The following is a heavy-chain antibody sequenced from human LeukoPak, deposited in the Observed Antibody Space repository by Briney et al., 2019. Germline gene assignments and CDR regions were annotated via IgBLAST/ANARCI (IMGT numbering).Heavy chain of an antibody. V-gene: IGHV3-48*02. J-gene: IGHJ4*02. CDR1: GFTFSNYN. D-gene: IGHD4-23*01. CDR2: ISASSTTI. CDR3: ARDYGGHGEYFDY. Sequence: GGSLRLSCAASGFTFSNYNVNWVRQAPGKGLEWVSYISASSTTIYYADSVKGRFATSRDNAKNSVYLQMNSLRDEDTAVYYCARDYGGHGEYFDYWGQGTLVTVSS.